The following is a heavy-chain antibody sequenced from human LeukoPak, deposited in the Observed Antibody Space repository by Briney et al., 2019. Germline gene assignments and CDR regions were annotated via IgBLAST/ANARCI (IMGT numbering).Heavy chain of an antibody. D-gene: IGHD3-10*01. CDR2: ISYDGSNK. J-gene: IGHJ3*02. CDR3: ARVATMVRVPLDALDI. CDR1: GFTFSRYG. V-gene: IGHV3-30*03. Sequence: PGRSLRLSCAASGFTFSRYGMHWVRQAPGKGLEWVTVISYDGSNKYYADSVKGRFTTSRDNAKNPLYLQMNSLRVEDTAVYYCARVATMVRVPLDALDIWGQGTMVSVSS.